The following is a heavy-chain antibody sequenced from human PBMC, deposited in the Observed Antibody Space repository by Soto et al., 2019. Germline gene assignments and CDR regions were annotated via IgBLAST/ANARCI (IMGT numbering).Heavy chain of an antibody. Sequence: SETLSLTCGVSGDSITTYKWWTWVRQTPGRGLEWIGEIYDSGNTRYNPSLRSRVTISKDTSKNQLSLRLNSVTVADTAVYYCATCQLGEYYYAMDMWGQGTTVTVSS. CDR3: ATCQLGEYYYAMDM. J-gene: IGHJ6*02. V-gene: IGHV4-4*02. CDR1: GDSITTYKW. D-gene: IGHD7-27*01. CDR2: IYDSGNT.